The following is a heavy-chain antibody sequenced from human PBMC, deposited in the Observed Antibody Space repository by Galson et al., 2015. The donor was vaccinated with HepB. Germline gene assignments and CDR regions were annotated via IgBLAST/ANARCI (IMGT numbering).Heavy chain of an antibody. V-gene: IGHV1-18*01. CDR2: VSAYNGDT. J-gene: IGHJ4*02. Sequence: SVKVSCKASGYTFNSYGISSVRQAPGQGLEWMGWVSAYNGDTESAQTFQDRVIMTTDTSTTTAYLELRSLTSDDTAVYYCTKDRPFLSVAPTLYDFDHWGQGTLVTVSS. D-gene: IGHD5-12*01. CDR3: TKDRPFLSVAPTLYDFDH. CDR1: GYTFNSYG.